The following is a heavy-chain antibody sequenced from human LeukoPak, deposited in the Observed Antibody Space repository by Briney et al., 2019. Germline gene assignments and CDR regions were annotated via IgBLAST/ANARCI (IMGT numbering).Heavy chain of an antibody. CDR1: GYTFTSYG. CDR2: ISAYNGNT. J-gene: IGHJ4*02. Sequence: ASVKVSCKASGYTFTSYGISWVRQAPGQGLEWMGWISAYNGNTNYAQKLQGRVTMTTDTSTSTAYMELRSLRSDDTAVYYCARDDSPICRVSGGSCPHDYWGQGTLVTVSS. D-gene: IGHD2-15*01. V-gene: IGHV1-18*01. CDR3: ARDDSPICRVSGGSCPHDY.